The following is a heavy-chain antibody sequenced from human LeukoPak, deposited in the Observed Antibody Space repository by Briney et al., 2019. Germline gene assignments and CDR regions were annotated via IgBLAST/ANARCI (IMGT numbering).Heavy chain of an antibody. CDR3: ARKGPANYYYYYMDV. J-gene: IGHJ6*03. D-gene: IGHD2-2*01. V-gene: IGHV1-8*01. CDR2: VNPNSGNT. Sequence: GASVKVSCKASGYTFTSYDINWVRQATGQGLEWMGWVNPNSGNTGYAQKFQGRVTMTRNTSISTAYMELSSLRSEDTAVYFCARKGPANYYYYYMDVWGKGTTVTVSS. CDR1: GYTFTSYD.